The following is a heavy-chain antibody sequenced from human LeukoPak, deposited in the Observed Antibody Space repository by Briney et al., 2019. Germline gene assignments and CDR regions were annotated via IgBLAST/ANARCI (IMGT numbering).Heavy chain of an antibody. CDR2: IRGDGSDN. J-gene: IGHJ4*02. Sequence: GGSLRLSCAASGFTFSSYWMSWVRQAPGKGLEWVANIRGDGSDNHYVDSVRGRFTISRDNARNSLYLQMNSLRAEDTAVYYCARDLGYYRADYWGQGTLVTVSS. CDR1: GFTFSSYW. D-gene: IGHD1-26*01. CDR3: ARDLGYYRADY. V-gene: IGHV3-7*04.